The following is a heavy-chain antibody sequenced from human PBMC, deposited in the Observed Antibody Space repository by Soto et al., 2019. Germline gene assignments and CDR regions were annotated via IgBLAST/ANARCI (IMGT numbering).Heavy chain of an antibody. Sequence: GASVKVSCKASGYTFTSYGISWVRQAPGQGLEWMGWISAYNGNTNYAQKLQGRVTMTTDTSTSTAYMELRSLRSDDTAVYYRATLSLYVSGDYFDYWGQGTLVTVSS. CDR2: ISAYNGNT. J-gene: IGHJ4*02. CDR1: GYTFTSYG. V-gene: IGHV1-18*01. D-gene: IGHD3-10*01. CDR3: ATLSLYVSGDYFDY.